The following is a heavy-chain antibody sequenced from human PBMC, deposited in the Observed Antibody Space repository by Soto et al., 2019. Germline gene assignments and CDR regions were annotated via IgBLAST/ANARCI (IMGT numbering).Heavy chain of an antibody. V-gene: IGHV1-18*01. CDR1: GYTFINYG. CDR3: ARWSAIVGGAEALDV. D-gene: IGHD1-26*01. Sequence: QVQLVQSGAEVKKPGASVRVSCKTSGYTFINYGITWVRQAPGQGLEWMGWLSAYNGDTSSSEKLQDRFTMTTDTSTNTVYMDLRSLTSDAPAVYYCARWSAIVGGAEALDVWGQGTMVIVSS. J-gene: IGHJ3*01. CDR2: LSAYNGDT.